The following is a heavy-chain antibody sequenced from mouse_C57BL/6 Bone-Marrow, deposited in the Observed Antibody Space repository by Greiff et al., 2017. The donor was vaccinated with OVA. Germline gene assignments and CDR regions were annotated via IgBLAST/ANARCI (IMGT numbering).Heavy chain of an antibody. CDR1: GYTFTSYW. J-gene: IGHJ1*03. CDR3: ARESLYYGSSYWYFDV. Sequence: QVHVKQPGTELVKPGASVKLSCKASGYTFTSYWMHWVKQRPGQGLEWIGNINPSNGGTNYNEKFKSKATLTVDKSSSTAYMQLSSLTSEDSAVYYCARESLYYGSSYWYFDVWGTGTTVTVSS. V-gene: IGHV1-53*01. D-gene: IGHD1-1*01. CDR2: INPSNGGT.